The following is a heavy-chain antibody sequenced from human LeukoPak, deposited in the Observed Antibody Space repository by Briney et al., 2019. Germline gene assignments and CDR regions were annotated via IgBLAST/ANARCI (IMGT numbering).Heavy chain of an antibody. CDR2: NNHSGST. J-gene: IGHJ4*02. V-gene: IGHV4-34*01. CDR1: GGSFSGYY. CDR3: ARGLSGYSGYSFDY. Sequence: SETLSLTCAVYGGSFSGYYWSWIRQPPGKGLEWIGENNHSGSTNYNPSLKSRVTISVDTSKNQFSLKLSSVTAADTAVYYCARGLSGYSGYSFDYWGQGTLVTVSS. D-gene: IGHD5-12*01.